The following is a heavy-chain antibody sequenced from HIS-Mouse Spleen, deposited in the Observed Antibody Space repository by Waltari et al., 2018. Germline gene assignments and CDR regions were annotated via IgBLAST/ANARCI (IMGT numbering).Heavy chain of an antibody. J-gene: IGHJ3*02. Sequence: EVQLVEFGGGLVQPGRSLRLACADSGFHFVDYATLWSRQAPGKGLEWVSGISWNSGSIGYADSVKGRFTISRDNAKNSLYLQMNSLRAEDTALYYCAKIEWRGDAFDIWGQGTMVTVSS. CDR1: GFHFVDYA. D-gene: IGHD3-3*01. V-gene: IGHV3-9*01. CDR2: ISWNSGSI. CDR3: AKIEWRGDAFDI.